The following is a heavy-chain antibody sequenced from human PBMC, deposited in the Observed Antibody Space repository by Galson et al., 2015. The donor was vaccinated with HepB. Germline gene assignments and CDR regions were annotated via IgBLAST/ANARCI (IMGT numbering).Heavy chain of an antibody. D-gene: IGHD2/OR15-2a*01. J-gene: IGHJ6*02. V-gene: IGHV3-23*01. CDR2: ISGSGDST. CDR1: GFTFSSYA. Sequence: SLRLSCAASGFTFSSYAMSWVRQAPGKGLGWVSAISGSGDSTYYADSVKGRFTISRDNSHNKLYLQMNSLRAEDTAVYYCAKNRALFYYYYGMDVWGQGTTVTVSS. CDR3: AKNRALFYYYYGMDV.